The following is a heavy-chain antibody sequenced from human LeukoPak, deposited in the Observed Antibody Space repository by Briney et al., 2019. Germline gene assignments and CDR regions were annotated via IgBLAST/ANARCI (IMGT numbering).Heavy chain of an antibody. J-gene: IGHJ4*02. Sequence: SETLSLTHTVSGGSVSSHYWTWIRQPPGKGLQWVAYTNHVGSTDYNPSLKSRVTISVDTSKNQFSLKLSSVTAADTAVYYCARHYDGRGSGSYYEDYWGQGTLVIVSS. CDR3: ARHYDGRGSGSYYEDY. CDR1: GGSVSSHY. D-gene: IGHD1-26*01. V-gene: IGHV4-59*08. CDR2: TNHVGST.